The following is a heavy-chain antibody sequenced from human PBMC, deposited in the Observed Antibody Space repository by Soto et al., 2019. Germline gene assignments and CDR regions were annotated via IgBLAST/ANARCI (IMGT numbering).Heavy chain of an antibody. V-gene: IGHV3-15*07. Sequence: EVQLVESGGGLVKPGGSLRLSCAASGFPYSYVWMNWVRQTPGRGLEWVGRIKSKNDGGTADIAAPVKGRFIISRDDSIHTVYLQMNSLKTEDTAVYYGSTGREDLLYWCQGTLVTVSS. CDR1: GFPYSYVW. CDR3: STGREDLLY. CDR2: IKSKNDGGTA. J-gene: IGHJ4*02. D-gene: IGHD1-26*01.